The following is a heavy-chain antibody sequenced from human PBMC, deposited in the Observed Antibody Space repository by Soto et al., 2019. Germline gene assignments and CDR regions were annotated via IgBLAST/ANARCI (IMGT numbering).Heavy chain of an antibody. V-gene: IGHV4-39*01. CDR3: ARLHGYCISSSCHGHYAMDV. J-gene: IGHJ6*02. D-gene: IGHD2-2*01. Sequence: QLQLQESGPGLVKPSETLSLTCTVSSAPVSSSTYTWGWIRQPPGKGLEWIGSIYYSGSTYYNPSLNSRVTVSVDTSKSQFSLKVTSVTAADTAVYYCARLHGYCISSSCHGHYAMDVWGQGTTVTFSS. CDR1: SAPVSSSTYT. CDR2: IYYSGST.